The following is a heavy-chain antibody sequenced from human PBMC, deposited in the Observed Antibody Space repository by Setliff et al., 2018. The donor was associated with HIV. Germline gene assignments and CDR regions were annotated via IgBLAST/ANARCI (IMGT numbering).Heavy chain of an antibody. CDR1: GYKFTGHH. Sequence: ASVKVSCKASGYKFTGHHIQWLRRATGQGLEWMGWMNPNSGVSGYAQKFQGRVTMTRDTSISTAYMELSSLTSEDTGVYYCASGKGVGGVIITGGLDVWGKGTTVTVSS. J-gene: IGHJ6*04. CDR3: ASGKGVGGVIITGGLDV. V-gene: IGHV1-8*02. D-gene: IGHD3-10*01. CDR2: MNPNSGVS.